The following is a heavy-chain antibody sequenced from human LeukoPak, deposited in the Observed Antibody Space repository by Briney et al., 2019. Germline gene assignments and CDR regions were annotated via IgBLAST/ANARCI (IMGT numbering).Heavy chain of an antibody. Sequence: GSLRLSCAASGFTFSNYEMNWVRQAPGKGLEWIGEINHSGSTNYNPSLKSRVTISVDTSRNQFSLKLNSVTAADTAVYYCARVTVYGDYVGQTFDYWGQGTLVTVSS. D-gene: IGHD4-17*01. J-gene: IGHJ4*02. CDR2: INHSGST. V-gene: IGHV4-34*01. CDR3: ARVTVYGDYVGQTFDY. CDR1: GFTFSNYE.